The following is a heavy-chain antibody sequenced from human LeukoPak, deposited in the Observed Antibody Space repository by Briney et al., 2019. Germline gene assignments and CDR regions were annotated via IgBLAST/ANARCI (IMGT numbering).Heavy chain of an antibody. Sequence: GGSLRLSCVASGFPFSDYYMSWIRQAPGKGLDCVSYISGSGTNIYYAASVKGRFTISRDNAKNPLHLQMNSLRAEDTAVYYCARGFDCSSASCSCMDVWGQGTTVIVSS. V-gene: IGHV3-11*01. CDR3: ARGFDCSSASCSCMDV. CDR1: GFPFSDYY. D-gene: IGHD2-2*01. CDR2: ISGSGTNI. J-gene: IGHJ6*02.